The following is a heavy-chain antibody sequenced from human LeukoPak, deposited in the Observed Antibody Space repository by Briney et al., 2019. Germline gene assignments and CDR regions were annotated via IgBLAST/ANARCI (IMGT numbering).Heavy chain of an antibody. CDR1: GGSFSGYY. Sequence: SETLSLTCAVYGGSFSGYYWSWIRQPPGKGLEWIGEINHSGSTNYNPSLKSRVTISVDTSKNQFSLKLSSVTAADTAAYYCASIRRVWGSYRTDYWGQGTLVTVSS. D-gene: IGHD3-16*01. CDR3: ASIRRVWGSYRTDY. J-gene: IGHJ4*02. V-gene: IGHV4-34*01. CDR2: INHSGST.